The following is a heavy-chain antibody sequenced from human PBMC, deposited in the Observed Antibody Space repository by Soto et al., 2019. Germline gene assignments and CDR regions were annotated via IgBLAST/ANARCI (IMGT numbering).Heavy chain of an antibody. Sequence: SETLSLTCTVSGGSISSYYWSWIRQPAGKGLEWIGRIYTSGSTNYNPSLKSRVTMSVDTSKNQFSLKLSSVTAADTAVYYCARDISYDSSGYYYVEAPHYGMDVWGQGTTVTVSS. CDR2: IYTSGST. CDR3: ARDISYDSSGYYYVEAPHYGMDV. V-gene: IGHV4-4*07. D-gene: IGHD3-22*01. CDR1: GGSISSYY. J-gene: IGHJ6*02.